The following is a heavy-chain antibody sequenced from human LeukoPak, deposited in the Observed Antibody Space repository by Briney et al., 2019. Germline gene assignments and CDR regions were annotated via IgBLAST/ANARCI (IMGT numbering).Heavy chain of an antibody. CDR3: ARERARVVTYNWFDP. D-gene: IGHD3-3*01. CDR1: GGSFSGYY. J-gene: IGHJ5*02. CDR2: INHSRST. V-gene: IGHV4-34*01. Sequence: SETLSLTCAVYGGSFSGYYWSWIRQPPGKGRECIGEINHSRSTNYNPSLKSRVTISVDTSKNQFSLKLSSVTAADTAVYYCARERARVVTYNWFDPWGQGTLVTVSS.